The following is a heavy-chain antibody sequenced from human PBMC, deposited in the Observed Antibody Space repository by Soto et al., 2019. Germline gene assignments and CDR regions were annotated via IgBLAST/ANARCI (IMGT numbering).Heavy chain of an antibody. D-gene: IGHD3-10*01. Sequence: SETLFLTGSVAGGYLSSSKNFWGWIRHPTGKALEGIGTVSYSGGTYYKPSLNGRVIISVDTSKNQFTLKLSSFTAADTAGYYCSRRYSFGSGKYGVDVWGQGTMVTVSS. CDR3: SRRYSFGSGKYGVDV. V-gene: IGHV4-39*01. J-gene: IGHJ6*02. CDR2: VSYSGGT. CDR1: GGYLSSSKNF.